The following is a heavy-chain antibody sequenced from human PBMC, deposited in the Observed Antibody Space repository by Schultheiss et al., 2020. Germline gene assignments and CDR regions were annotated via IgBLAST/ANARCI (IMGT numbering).Heavy chain of an antibody. CDR2: ISYDGSNK. CDR1: GITFNKYA. D-gene: IGHD2-8*01. CDR3: ARSKGYCINGVCYGDHYYGMDV. J-gene: IGHJ6*02. V-gene: IGHV3-30-3*01. Sequence: GGSLRLSCAASGITFNKYAIHWVRQAPGKGLEWVAVISYDGSNKYYADSVRGRFTISRDNSKNTLYLEMNSLRAEDTAVYYCARSKGYCINGVCYGDHYYGMDVWGQGTTVTVSS.